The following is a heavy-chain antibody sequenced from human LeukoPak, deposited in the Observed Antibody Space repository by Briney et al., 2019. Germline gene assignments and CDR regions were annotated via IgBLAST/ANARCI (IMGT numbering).Heavy chain of an antibody. V-gene: IGHV4-59*08. D-gene: IGHD3-10*01. CDR2: IYYSGST. CDR3: ARPLFGSWSYYNY. Sequence: PTETLSLTCTVSGDSISNYYWNWIRQPPGKGLEWIGYIYYSGSTNYNPSLKSRVTISVDTSKNQFSLKLSSVTAADTAVYYCARPLFGSWSYYNYWGQGTLVTVSS. J-gene: IGHJ4*02. CDR1: GDSISNYY.